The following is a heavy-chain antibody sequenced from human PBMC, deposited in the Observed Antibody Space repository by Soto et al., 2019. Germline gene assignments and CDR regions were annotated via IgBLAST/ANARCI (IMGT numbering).Heavy chain of an antibody. V-gene: IGHV4-31*03. CDR3: ARTHRRSIAAAGTTYNWFDP. D-gene: IGHD6-13*01. J-gene: IGHJ5*02. Sequence: SETLSLTCTVSGGSISSGGYYWSWIRQHPGKGLEWIGYIYYSGSTYYNPSLKGRVTISVDTSKNQFSLKLSSVTAADAAVYYCARTHRRSIAAAGTTYNWFDPWGQGTLVTVSS. CDR2: IYYSGST. CDR1: GGSISSGGYY.